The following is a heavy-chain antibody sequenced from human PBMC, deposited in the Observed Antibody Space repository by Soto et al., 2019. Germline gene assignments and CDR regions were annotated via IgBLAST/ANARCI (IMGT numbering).Heavy chain of an antibody. V-gene: IGHV1-69*06. J-gene: IGHJ6*02. D-gene: IGHD6-13*01. CDR3: ARDDSTLYSSSPFGMDV. CDR2: IIPIFGTA. Sequence: ASVKVSCKASGGTFSSYAISWVRQAPGQGLEWMGGIIPIFGTANYAQKFQGRVTITADKSTSTAYMELSSLRSEDTAVYYGARDDSTLYSSSPFGMDVWGQGTTVTVSS. CDR1: GGTFSSYA.